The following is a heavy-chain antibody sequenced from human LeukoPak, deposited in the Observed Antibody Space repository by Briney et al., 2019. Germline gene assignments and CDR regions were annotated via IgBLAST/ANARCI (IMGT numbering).Heavy chain of an antibody. CDR3: ARLRYFDITHYFDY. V-gene: IGHV5-51*01. J-gene: IGHJ4*02. CDR2: VYPGDSRT. D-gene: IGHD3-9*01. Sequence: GESLKVSRKGSGYGFTNDWIGWVRQMPGKGLGWMGVVYPGDSRTTYSPSFEGQVTISADKSVNIAYLQWSSLKASDTAVYYCARLRYFDITHYFDYWGQGTLVTVSS. CDR1: GYGFTNDW.